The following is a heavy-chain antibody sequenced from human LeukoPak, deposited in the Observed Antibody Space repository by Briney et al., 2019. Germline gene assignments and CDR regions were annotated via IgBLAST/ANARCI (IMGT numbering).Heavy chain of an antibody. CDR2: IYSSGSA. CDR1: GGSIINHY. J-gene: IGHJ5*02. D-gene: IGHD6-19*01. CDR3: ARDVRYASGWSTPES. V-gene: IGHV4-4*07. Sequence: SETLSLTCTVSGGSIINHYWSWIRQPAGKGLEWIGRIYSSGSANCSPSLKSRVSMSIDTSNNHFSLNLTSVTAADTALYFCARDVRYASGWSTPESWGQGTLVTVSS.